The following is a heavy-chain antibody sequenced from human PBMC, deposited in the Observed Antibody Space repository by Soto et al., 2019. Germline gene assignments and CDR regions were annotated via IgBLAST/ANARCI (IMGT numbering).Heavy chain of an antibody. V-gene: IGHV1-69*13. CDR1: GGAFSDYA. D-gene: IGHD3-22*01. CDR2: IKPSFREP. J-gene: IGHJ4*02. Sequence: SVKVSCKASGGAFSDYAFSWVRQAPGQGLEWLGGIKPSFREPDYAQKFRGRVTVTADASTRTAYMEMNSLTSDDTAVYYCARAPLGIIVAPDFWGQGTLVTVSS. CDR3: ARAPLGIIVAPDF.